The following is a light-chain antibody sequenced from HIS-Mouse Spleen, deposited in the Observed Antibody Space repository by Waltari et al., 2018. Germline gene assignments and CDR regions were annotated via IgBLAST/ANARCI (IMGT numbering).Light chain of an antibody. CDR1: TIGSQN. V-gene: IGLV3-9*01. Sequence: SYELTQPLSVSVALGQTSRITWGGNTIGSQNVHWYQQKQGQAPVLVIYRDSNRPSGIPERFSGSNSGNTATLTISRAQAGDEADYYCQVWDSSTAVFGGGTKLTVL. CDR3: QVWDSSTAV. J-gene: IGLJ2*01. CDR2: RDS.